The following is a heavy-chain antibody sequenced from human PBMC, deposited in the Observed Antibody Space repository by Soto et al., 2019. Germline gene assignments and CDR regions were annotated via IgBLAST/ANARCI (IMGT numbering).Heavy chain of an antibody. CDR2: IYHSGDT. CDR3: ARVDQNMPPVVSFDT. Sequence: LQLQESGPGLVKPSGTLSLSCDVSGASVNTDTWWSWVRQSPGKGLEWIGAIYHSGDTNYNPSLKSRGSRSIDKCTNQFSLRLPSVTTAGSAVFFCARVDQNMPPVVSFDTWGEGHLVTVSS. J-gene: IGHJ5*02. CDR1: GASVNTDTW. D-gene: IGHD2-2*01. V-gene: IGHV4-4*02.